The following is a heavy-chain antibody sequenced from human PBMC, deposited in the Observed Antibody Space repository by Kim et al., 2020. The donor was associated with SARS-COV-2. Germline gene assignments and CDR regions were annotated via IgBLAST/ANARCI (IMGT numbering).Heavy chain of an antibody. V-gene: IGHV1-69*13. Sequence: SVKVSCKASGGTFSSYAISWVRQAPGQGLEWMGGIIPIFGTANYAQKFQGRVTITADESTSTAYMELSSLRSEDTAVYYCARPTTNYDSSGYYGMDVWGQGTTVTVSS. D-gene: IGHD3-22*01. J-gene: IGHJ6*02. CDR1: GGTFSSYA. CDR3: ARPTTNYDSSGYYGMDV. CDR2: IIPIFGTA.